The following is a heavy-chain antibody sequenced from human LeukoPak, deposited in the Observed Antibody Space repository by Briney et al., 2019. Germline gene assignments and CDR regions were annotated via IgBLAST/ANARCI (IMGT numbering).Heavy chain of an antibody. CDR1: GDSVSSNSAA. CDR3: ARVPGYSSSSDAFDR. CDR2: TYYRSKWYN. V-gene: IGHV6-1*01. Sequence: SQTLSLTCAISGDSVSSNSAAWNWIRQSPSRGLEWLGRTYYRSKWYNDYAVSVKSRITIKHDTCNSQFSLQMNSVHPEDTDVYYCARVPGYSSSSDAFDRWGEGTLVTVSS. D-gene: IGHD6-6*01. J-gene: IGHJ5*02.